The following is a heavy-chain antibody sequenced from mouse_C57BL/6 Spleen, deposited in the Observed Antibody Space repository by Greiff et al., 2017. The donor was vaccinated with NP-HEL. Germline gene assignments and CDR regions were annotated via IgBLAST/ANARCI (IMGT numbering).Heavy chain of an antibody. D-gene: IGHD1-1*01. Sequence: VQLQQSGAELVRPGASVKLSCTASGFNIKDDYMHWVKQRPEQGLEWIGWIDPENGDTEYASKFQGKATITADTSTNTAYLQLSSLTSEDTAIYYCNTGYSSYDWYFDVWGTGTTVTVSS. CDR3: NTGYSSYDWYFDV. CDR2: IDPENGDT. V-gene: IGHV14-4*01. J-gene: IGHJ1*03. CDR1: GFNIKDDY.